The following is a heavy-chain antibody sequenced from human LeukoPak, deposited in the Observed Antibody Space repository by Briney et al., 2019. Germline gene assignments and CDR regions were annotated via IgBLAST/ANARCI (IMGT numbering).Heavy chain of an antibody. Sequence: ASVKVSCKASGYTFTGYYLHWVRQAPGQGLEWMGWINPNSGGTKSAEKFQGRVSMTRDTSISTAYMELSRLRSDDTAVYYCARDLVFGDPWIYYWGQGTLVTVSS. CDR1: GYTFTGYY. CDR3: ARDLVFGDPWIYY. V-gene: IGHV1-2*02. D-gene: IGHD3-10*01. J-gene: IGHJ4*02. CDR2: INPNSGGT.